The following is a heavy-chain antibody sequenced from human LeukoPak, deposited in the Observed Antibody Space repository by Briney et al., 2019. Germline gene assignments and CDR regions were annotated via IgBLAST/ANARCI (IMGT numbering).Heavy chain of an antibody. Sequence: GGSLRLSCAASGISFSNYWMHWVRHGPGKGLVWVSQINSDGSSTNYADSVKGRFTISRDNAKNTLYLQMNSLRAEDTAVYYCTILRGSITTLDYWGQGTLVTVSS. V-gene: IGHV3-74*01. D-gene: IGHD2-2*01. CDR2: INSDGSST. J-gene: IGHJ4*02. CDR1: GISFSNYW. CDR3: TILRGSITTLDY.